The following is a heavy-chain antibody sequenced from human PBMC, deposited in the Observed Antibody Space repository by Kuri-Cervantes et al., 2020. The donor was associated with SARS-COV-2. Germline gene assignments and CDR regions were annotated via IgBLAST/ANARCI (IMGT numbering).Heavy chain of an antibody. Sequence: ASVKVSCKASGYTFTSYGISWVRQAPGQGLEWTGWISAYNGNTNCAQKLQGRVTMTTDTSTSTAYMELRSLRSDDTAVYYCASSGYDSAYYYYYMDVWGKGTTVTVSS. CDR1: GYTFTSYG. J-gene: IGHJ6*03. CDR2: ISAYNGNT. D-gene: IGHD5-12*01. V-gene: IGHV1-18*01. CDR3: ASSGYDSAYYYYYMDV.